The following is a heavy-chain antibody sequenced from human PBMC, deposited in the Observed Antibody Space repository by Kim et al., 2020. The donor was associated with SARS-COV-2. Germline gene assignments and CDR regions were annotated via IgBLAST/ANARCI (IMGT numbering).Heavy chain of an antibody. CDR3: AKVISEATHYYFYGMDV. CDR2: ISANALST. Sequence: GGSLRLSCAASGFSFNYYAMTWVRQAPGKGLEWVSSISANALSTYYADSLKGRFTISRDNSRNTLFLQMHSLGAEDTAIYYCAKVISEATHYYFYGMDV. V-gene: IGHV3-23*01. CDR1: GFSFNYYA. J-gene: IGHJ6*01.